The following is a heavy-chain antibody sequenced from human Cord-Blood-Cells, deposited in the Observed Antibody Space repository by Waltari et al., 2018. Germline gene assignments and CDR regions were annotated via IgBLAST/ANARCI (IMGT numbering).Heavy chain of an antibody. J-gene: IGHJ4*02. Sequence: EVQLVQSGAEVKKPGASLKISCKGSGYSFTSYWHGRVRQMPGKGLEWMGIIYPGDSDTRYSPSCQGQVTISADKSISTAYLQWSSLKASDTAMYYCARLSGHHGAPGPIPPDYWGQGTLVTVSS. CDR2: IYPGDSDT. V-gene: IGHV5-51*01. CDR1: GYSFTSYW. CDR3: ARLSGHHGAPGPIPPDY. D-gene: IGHD3-10*01.